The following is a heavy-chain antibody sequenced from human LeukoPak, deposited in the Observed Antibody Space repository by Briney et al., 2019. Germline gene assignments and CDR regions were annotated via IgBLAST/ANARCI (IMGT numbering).Heavy chain of an antibody. V-gene: IGHV3-23*01. J-gene: IGHJ4*02. CDR3: ARIQGGYSYGIDF. CDR2: ISGSGGGT. CDR1: GFPFSSYA. Sequence: GGSLRLSCAASGFPFSSYAMKWVRQAPGKGLEWVSGISGSGGGTYYADSAKGRFTISRDNSKNTLYLQMNSLRLEDTAVYYCARIQGGYSYGIDFWGQGTLVTVSS. D-gene: IGHD5-18*01.